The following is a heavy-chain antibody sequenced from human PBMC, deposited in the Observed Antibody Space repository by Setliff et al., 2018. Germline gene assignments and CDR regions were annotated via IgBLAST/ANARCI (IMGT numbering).Heavy chain of an antibody. CDR2: IKPSDGGT. D-gene: IGHD1-26*01. V-gene: IGHV1-8*01. CDR3: ARGVGAVGDF. CDR1: GYSFTSFA. J-gene: IGHJ4*02. Sequence: ASVKVSCKTSGYSFTSFAVNWVRQATGQGLEWLGYIKPSDGGTKYAQKFQGRVTMTRDISTSTFYMELSSLTSEDTALYYCARGVGAVGDFWGQGTLVTVSS.